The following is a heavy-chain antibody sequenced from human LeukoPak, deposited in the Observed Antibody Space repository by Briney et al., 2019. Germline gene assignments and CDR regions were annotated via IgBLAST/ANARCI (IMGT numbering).Heavy chain of an antibody. CDR3: AASDYDILTDYFDY. Sequence: PGGSLRLSCAASGFTFSTYGMHWVRQAPGKGLEWVSVIYSGGSTYYADSVKGRFTISRDNSKNTLYLQMNSLRAEDTAVYYCAASDYDILTDYFDYWGQGTLVTVSS. J-gene: IGHJ4*02. CDR1: GFTFSTYG. V-gene: IGHV3-66*01. D-gene: IGHD3-9*01. CDR2: IYSGGST.